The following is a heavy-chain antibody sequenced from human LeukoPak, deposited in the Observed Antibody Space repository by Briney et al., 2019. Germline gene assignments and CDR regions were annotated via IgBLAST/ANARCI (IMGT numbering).Heavy chain of an antibody. J-gene: IGHJ4*02. V-gene: IGHV4-4*07. CDR2: IYTSGST. CDR3: AREGSGYDLFNFDY. D-gene: IGHD5-12*01. Sequence: PSETLSLTCTVSGGSISGYYWSWIRQPAGKGLEWIGRIYTSGSTNYNPSLKSRVTISVDTSKNQFSLKLSSVTAADTAVYYCAREGSGYDLFNFDYWGQGTLVTVSS. CDR1: GGSISGYY.